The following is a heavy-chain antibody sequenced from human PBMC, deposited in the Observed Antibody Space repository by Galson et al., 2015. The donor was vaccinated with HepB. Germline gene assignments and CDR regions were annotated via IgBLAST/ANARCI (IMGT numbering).Heavy chain of an antibody. CDR3: AKVIGQQLVPYHYGMDV. Sequence: SLRLSCAASGFTFSSYAMSWVRQAPGKGLEWVSAISGSGGSTYYADSVKGRFTISRDNSKNTLYLQMNSLRAEDTAVYYCAKVIGQQLVPYHYGMDVWGQGTTVTVSS. D-gene: IGHD6-13*01. CDR1: GFTFSSYA. V-gene: IGHV3-23*01. CDR2: ISGSGGST. J-gene: IGHJ6*02.